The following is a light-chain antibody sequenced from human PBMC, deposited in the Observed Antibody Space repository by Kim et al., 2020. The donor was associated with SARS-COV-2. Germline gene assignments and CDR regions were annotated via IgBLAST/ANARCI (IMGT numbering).Light chain of an antibody. CDR2: GAS. J-gene: IGKJ5*01. Sequence: ASVGDRVTITCRESQDIRNDLGWYQQNPGRAPKRLIYGASSLQSGVPSRFSGSGSGTEFTLTISSVQPEDFATYFCLQHSTYPFTFGQGTRLESK. CDR3: LQHSTYPFT. V-gene: IGKV1-17*01. CDR1: QDIRND.